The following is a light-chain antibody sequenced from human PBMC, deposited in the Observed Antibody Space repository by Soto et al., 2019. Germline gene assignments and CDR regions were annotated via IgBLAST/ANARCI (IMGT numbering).Light chain of an antibody. CDR2: AAS. CDR1: QSIRGN. V-gene: IGKV3D-15*01. CDR3: QQYSDWPPEPT. Sequence: EIVMTQSPATLSVSPGERATLSCRASQSIRGNLAWYQQKPGRAPRLVIYAASIRATGIPASFSGGGSGTEFTLTITSLQSEDFALYFCQQYSDWPPEPTFGGGTKVEMK. J-gene: IGKJ4*01.